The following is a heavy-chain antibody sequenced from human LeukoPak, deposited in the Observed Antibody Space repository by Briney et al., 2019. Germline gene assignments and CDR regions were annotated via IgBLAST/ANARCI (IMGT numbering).Heavy chain of an antibody. V-gene: IGHV3-48*02. CDR1: GFTFTVSS. J-gene: IGHJ4*02. Sequence: GGSLRLSCAASGFTFTVSSMNWVRQAPGKGLEWVSYISGRDTSTYYADSVKGRFTISRDNARNSLYLQMNSLRDEDTAVYYCARDFQWSFDCWGQGTLVTVSS. D-gene: IGHD2-15*01. CDR2: ISGRDTST. CDR3: ARDFQWSFDC.